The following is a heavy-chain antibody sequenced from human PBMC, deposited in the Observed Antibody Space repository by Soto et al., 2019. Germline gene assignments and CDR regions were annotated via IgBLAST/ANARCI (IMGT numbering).Heavy chain of an antibody. J-gene: IGHJ5*02. CDR1: GYSFTSYW. D-gene: IGHD6-13*01. Sequence: PGESLKISCKGSGYSFTSYWIGWVRQMPGKGLEWMGIIYPGDSDTRYSPSFQGQVTISADKSISTAYLQWSSLKASDTAMYYCARAPGPQYRAAAGTFLGELLSAWGQGTLVTVSS. V-gene: IGHV5-51*01. CDR2: IYPGDSDT. CDR3: ARAPGPQYRAAAGTFLGELLSA.